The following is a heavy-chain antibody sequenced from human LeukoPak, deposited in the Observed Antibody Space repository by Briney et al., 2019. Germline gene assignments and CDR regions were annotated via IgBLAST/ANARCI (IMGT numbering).Heavy chain of an antibody. D-gene: IGHD3-22*01. CDR3: ARDEWKYYDSSGYSDAFDI. CDR1: GFTFSSYA. Sequence: GGSLRLSCAASGFTFSSYAMSWVRQAPGKGLEWVAFIRYDGSNKYYADSVKGRFTISRDNSKNTLYLQMNSLRAEDTAVYYCARDEWKYYDSSGYSDAFDIWGQGTMVTVSS. V-gene: IGHV3-30*02. CDR2: IRYDGSNK. J-gene: IGHJ3*02.